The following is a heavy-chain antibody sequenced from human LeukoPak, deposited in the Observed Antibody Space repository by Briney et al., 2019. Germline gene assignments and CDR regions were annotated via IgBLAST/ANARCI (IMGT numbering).Heavy chain of an antibody. Sequence: GGSLRLSCAASGVTFSSYAMSWVRQAPGKGLEWVSAISGSGGSTYYADAVKGQFTISRDNSKTTLYLQMNSLRAEDTAVHYCAKPRDAGTGYYYGMDVWGQGTTVTVSS. D-gene: IGHD6-13*01. CDR1: GVTFSSYA. J-gene: IGHJ6*02. CDR2: ISGSGGST. CDR3: AKPRDAGTGYYYGMDV. V-gene: IGHV3-23*01.